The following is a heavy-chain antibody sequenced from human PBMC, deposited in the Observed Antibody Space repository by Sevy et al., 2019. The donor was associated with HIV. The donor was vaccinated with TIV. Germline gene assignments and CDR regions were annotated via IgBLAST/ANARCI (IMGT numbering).Heavy chain of an antibody. CDR2: IYYSGST. Sequence: SETLSLTCTVSGGSISSSSYYWGWIRQPPGKGLEWIGSIYYSGSTYYNPSLKSRVTISVDTSKNHFSLKLSSVTAADTAVYYCARRPYDYVWGSYRKNSYYFDYWGQGTLVTVSS. J-gene: IGHJ4*02. D-gene: IGHD3-16*02. V-gene: IGHV4-39*02. CDR3: ARRPYDYVWGSYRKNSYYFDY. CDR1: GGSISSSSYY.